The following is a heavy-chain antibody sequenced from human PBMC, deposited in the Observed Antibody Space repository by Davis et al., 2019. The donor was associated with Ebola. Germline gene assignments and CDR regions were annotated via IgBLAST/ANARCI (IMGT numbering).Heavy chain of an antibody. CDR3: ARLSWRRYYYDSSGYGNDY. D-gene: IGHD3-22*01. CDR1: GGSFSGYY. CDR2: IYHSGST. Sequence: MPSETLSLTCAVYGGSFSGYYWSWIRQPPGKGLEWIGEIYHSGSTNYNPSLKSRVTISVDKSKNQFSLKLSSVTAADTAVYYCARLSWRRYYYDSSGYGNDYWGQGTLVTVSS. J-gene: IGHJ4*02. V-gene: IGHV4-34*01.